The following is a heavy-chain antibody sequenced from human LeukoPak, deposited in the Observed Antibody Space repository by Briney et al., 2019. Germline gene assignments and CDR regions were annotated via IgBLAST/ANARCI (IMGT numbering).Heavy chain of an antibody. D-gene: IGHD6-6*01. Sequence: GGPLRLSCAAFGFTFSSHGMSWVRQSPGKAVVGVANIKQDGGEKHYVDPVKARFTISRENAKDSLSLHVKSRRGEDTAVYYCARVKSIAAHIDYWGQGTLVTVSS. CDR2: IKQDGGEK. CDR1: GFTFSSHG. J-gene: IGHJ4*02. CDR3: ARVKSIAAHIDY. V-gene: IGHV3-7*01.